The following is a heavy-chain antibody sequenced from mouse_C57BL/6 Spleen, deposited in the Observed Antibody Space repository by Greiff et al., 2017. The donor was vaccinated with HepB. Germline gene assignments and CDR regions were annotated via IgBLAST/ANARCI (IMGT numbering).Heavy chain of an antibody. CDR1: GYTFTSYW. CDR3: ARWDPISHFDY. CDR2: IDPSDSET. D-gene: IGHD4-1*01. J-gene: IGHJ2*01. V-gene: IGHV1-52*01. Sequence: QVQLKQPGAELVRPGSSVKLSCKASGYTFTSYWMHWVKQRPIQGLEWIGNIDPSDSETHYNQKFKDKATLTVDKSSSTAYMQLSSLTSEDSAVYYCARWDPISHFDYWGQGTTLTVSS.